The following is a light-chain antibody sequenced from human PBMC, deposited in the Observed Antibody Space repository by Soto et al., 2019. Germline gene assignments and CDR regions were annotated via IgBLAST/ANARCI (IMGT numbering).Light chain of an antibody. J-gene: IGLJ1*01. CDR2: DVV. CDR3: LSYTNTTMDV. CDR1: RSDIGYYNY. Sequence: QSALTQPASVSGSPGQSITISCTGSRSDIGYYNYVSWYQHHPGKAPQLIIFDVVNRPSGVSNRFSGSKSGNTASLTIFGLQAEDEADYYCLSYTNTTMDVFGTGTKLTVL. V-gene: IGLV2-14*03.